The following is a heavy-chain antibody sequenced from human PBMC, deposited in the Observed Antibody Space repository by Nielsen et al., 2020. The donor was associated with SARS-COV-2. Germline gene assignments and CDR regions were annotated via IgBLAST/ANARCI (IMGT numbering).Heavy chain of an antibody. CDR1: GGSINNYY. CDR3: ARGGQFGLFDY. J-gene: IGHJ4*02. CDR2: IYYSGST. Sequence: SETLSLTCTVSGGSINNYYWSWIRQHPGKGLEWIGYIYYSGSTYYNPSLKSRVTISVERSKNQFSLKLNSVTAADTAVYYCARGGQFGLFDYWGQGTLVTVSS. V-gene: IGHV4-59*01. D-gene: IGHD3-10*01.